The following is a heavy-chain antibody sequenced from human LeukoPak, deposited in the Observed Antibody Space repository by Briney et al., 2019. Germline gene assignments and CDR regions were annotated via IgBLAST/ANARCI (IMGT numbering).Heavy chain of an antibody. CDR2: ISAYNGNT. Sequence: ASVKVSCKASGYTFPRYGVSWVRLAPGQGLEWMAWISAYNGNTDYAQNFQGRVTMTTDTSTSTAYMELRSLRSDDTAVYYCARARYLTGSRDVAFDIWGQGTVVTVSS. CDR3: ARARYLTGSRDVAFDI. CDR1: GYTFPRYG. J-gene: IGHJ3*02. V-gene: IGHV1-18*01. D-gene: IGHD1-26*01.